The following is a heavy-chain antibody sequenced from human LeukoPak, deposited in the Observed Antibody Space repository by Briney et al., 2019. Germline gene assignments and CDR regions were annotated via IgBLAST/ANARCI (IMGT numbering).Heavy chain of an antibody. CDR1: GFTFSSYS. Sequence: GGSLRLSCAASGFTFSSYSMNWVRQAPGKGLEWVSSISSSSSYIYYADSVKGRFTISRDNAKNSLYLQMNSLRVEDTAVYYCSRSSEYSTSSGQNLWGQGTLVTVSS. D-gene: IGHD6-6*01. J-gene: IGHJ4*02. V-gene: IGHV3-21*01. CDR2: ISSSSSYI. CDR3: SRSSEYSTSSGQNL.